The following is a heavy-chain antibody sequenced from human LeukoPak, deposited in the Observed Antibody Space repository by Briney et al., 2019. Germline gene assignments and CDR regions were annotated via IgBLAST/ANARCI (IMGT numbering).Heavy chain of an antibody. D-gene: IGHD3-16*01. CDR3: AKGGSWQRLVWVDY. Sequence: ASEKVSCKASGYTFTGYYVYWVRQAPGQGPEWMGWINPNNGETHYAQKFQGRVTMARDTSITTAYMELSRLTSDDTAVYFCAKGGSWQRLVWVDYWGQGTLVTVSS. J-gene: IGHJ4*02. V-gene: IGHV1-2*02. CDR1: GYTFTGYY. CDR2: INPNNGET.